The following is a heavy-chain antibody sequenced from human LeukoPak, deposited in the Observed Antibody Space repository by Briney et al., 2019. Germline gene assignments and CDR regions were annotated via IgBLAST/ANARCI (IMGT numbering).Heavy chain of an antibody. CDR2: IYYSGST. CDR1: GGSISSYY. V-gene: IGHV4-59*01. J-gene: IGHJ3*02. D-gene: IGHD5-12*01. CDR3: ARDSGHAFDI. Sequence: SETLSLTCAVSGGSISSYYWSWIRQPPGKGLEWIGYIYYSGSTNYNPSLKSRVTISVDTSKNQFSLKLSSVTAADTAVYYCARDSGHAFDIWGQGTMVTVSS.